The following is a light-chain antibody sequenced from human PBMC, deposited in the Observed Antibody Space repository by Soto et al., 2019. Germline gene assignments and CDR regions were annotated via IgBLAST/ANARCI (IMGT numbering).Light chain of an antibody. CDR2: GAS. CDR1: QTISSN. V-gene: IGKV3-15*01. J-gene: IGKJ2*01. Sequence: EIVMTQSPATLSVSPGERATLSCRASQTISSNLAWYQQKPGQAPRLLIHGASTRATGVPARFSGSGSGTEFTLTISSLQSKDLAVYYCQQYHNWPPQYTFGQGTKLQIK. CDR3: QQYHNWPPQYT.